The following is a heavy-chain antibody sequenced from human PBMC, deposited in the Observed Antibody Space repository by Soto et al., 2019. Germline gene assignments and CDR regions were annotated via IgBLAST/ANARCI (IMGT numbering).Heavy chain of an antibody. CDR1: AFTLSSYS. J-gene: IGHJ6*02. CDR2: INSGSTTI. Sequence: EVQLVESGGGLVQPGGSLRLSCAASAFTLSSYSMNWVRQAPGKGLEWVSYINSGSTTIYYVDSVKGRFTISRDNAKNSLYLQMNSLRDEDTAVYYCARDNPRSSGWDVWGQGTTVTVSS. V-gene: IGHV3-48*02. CDR3: ARDNPRSSGWDV.